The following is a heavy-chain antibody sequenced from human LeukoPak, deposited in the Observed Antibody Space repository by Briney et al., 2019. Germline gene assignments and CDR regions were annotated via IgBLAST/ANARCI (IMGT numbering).Heavy chain of an antibody. CDR3: ARGVDYLKAVDY. CDR2: INPNSGGT. D-gene: IGHD4-11*01. J-gene: IGHJ4*02. CDR1: GYTFTSYG. Sequence: ASVKVSCKASGYTFTSYGITWVRQAPGQGLEWMGWINPNSGGTNYAQKFQGRVTMTRDTSISTAYMELSRLRSDDTAVYYCARGVDYLKAVDYWGQGTLVTVSS. V-gene: IGHV1-2*02.